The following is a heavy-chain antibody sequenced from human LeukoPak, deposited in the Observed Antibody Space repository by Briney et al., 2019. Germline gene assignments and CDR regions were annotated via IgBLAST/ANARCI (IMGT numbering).Heavy chain of an antibody. CDR1: GYTFTSYG. V-gene: IGHV1-18*01. J-gene: IGHJ5*02. CDR2: ISAYNGNT. D-gene: IGHD1-7*01. Sequence: ASVKISCKASGYTFTSYGIKWVRQDPGQGLEWMGWISAYNGNTNYAQKLQGRVTMTTDTSTSTAYMELRSLRSDDTAVYYCAITGTTYSNWFDPWGQGTLVTVSS. CDR3: AITGTTYSNWFDP.